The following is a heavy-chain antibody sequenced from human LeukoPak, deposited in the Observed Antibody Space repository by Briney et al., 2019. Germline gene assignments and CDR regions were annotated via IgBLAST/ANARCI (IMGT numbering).Heavy chain of an antibody. CDR2: IIPIFGTA. CDR3: ARDSRLELRGANDY. D-gene: IGHD1-7*01. J-gene: IGHJ4*02. V-gene: IGHV1-69*13. Sequence: GASVKVSCKASGGTFSSYAISWVRQAPGQGLEWMGGIIPIFGTANYAQKFQGRVTITADESTSTAYMELSSLRSEDTAVYYCARDSRLELRGANDYWGQGTLVTVSS. CDR1: GGTFSSYA.